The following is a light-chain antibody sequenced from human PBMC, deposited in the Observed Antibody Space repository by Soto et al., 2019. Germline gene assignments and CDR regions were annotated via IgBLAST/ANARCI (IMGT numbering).Light chain of an antibody. CDR2: DVT. CDR1: SSDVGGYDF. CDR3: CSYAGSYNLGV. J-gene: IGLJ3*02. V-gene: IGLV2-11*01. Sequence: QSVLTQPRSVSGSPGQSVTISCTGTSSDVGGYDFVSWYQQHPGKAPKLTIYDVTKRPSWVPDRFSGAKSGNSASLTISGLRAEDEADYYCCSYAGSYNLGVFGGGTKPTVL.